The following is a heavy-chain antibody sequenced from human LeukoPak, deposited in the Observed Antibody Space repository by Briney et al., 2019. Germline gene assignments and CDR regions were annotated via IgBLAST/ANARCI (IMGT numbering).Heavy chain of an antibody. Sequence: GGSLRLSCAASGFTFSSYAMHWVRQPPGKGLEWVAVISYDGSNKYYADSVKGRFTISRDNSKNTLYLQMNSLRAEDTAVYYCARGLSQYQLLYPVYYWGQGTLVTVSS. D-gene: IGHD2-2*02. CDR3: ARGLSQYQLLYPVYY. J-gene: IGHJ4*02. CDR1: GFTFSSYA. CDR2: ISYDGSNK. V-gene: IGHV3-30*01.